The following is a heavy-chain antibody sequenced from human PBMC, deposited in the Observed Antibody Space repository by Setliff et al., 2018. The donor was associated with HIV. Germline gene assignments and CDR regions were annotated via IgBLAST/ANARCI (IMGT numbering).Heavy chain of an antibody. V-gene: IGHV5-10-1*01. Sequence: GESLKISCKGSGYSFTNYWISWVRQMPGKGLEWMGRIDPTDSYINYSPSFQGRVTMTTDTSTRTVYMELRDLRSDDTAVYYCAAEPRHYYYMDVWGQGTTVTVSS. J-gene: IGHJ6*03. CDR1: GYSFTNYW. CDR3: AAEPRHYYYMDV. CDR2: IDPTDSYI.